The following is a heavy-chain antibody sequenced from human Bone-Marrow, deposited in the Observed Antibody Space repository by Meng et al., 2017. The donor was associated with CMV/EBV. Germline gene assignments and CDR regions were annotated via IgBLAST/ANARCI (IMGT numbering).Heavy chain of an antibody. D-gene: IGHD3-10*01. V-gene: IGHV3-21*01. CDR3: ASEPGSGAFDI. J-gene: IGHJ3*02. CDR2: ISPTSSYI. CDR1: GFTFSTYS. Sequence: GESLKISCSASGFTFSTYSMNWVRQAPGKGLEWVSSISPTSSYIFYADSVKGRFTISRDNAQNSLYLQMNSLRAEDTAVYYCASEPGSGAFDIWGQGTMVTVSS.